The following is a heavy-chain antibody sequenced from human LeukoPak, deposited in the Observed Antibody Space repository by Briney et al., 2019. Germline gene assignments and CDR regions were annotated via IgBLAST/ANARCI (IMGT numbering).Heavy chain of an antibody. CDR2: IIPIFGTA. Sequence: GAPVKVSCKASGYTFTSYAISWVRQAPGQGLEWMGGIIPIFGTANYAQKFQGRVTITADESTSTAYMELSSLRSGDTAVYYCARVRYYYDSSGYYWFENAFDIWGQGTMVTVSS. CDR1: GYTFTSYA. J-gene: IGHJ3*02. D-gene: IGHD3-22*01. CDR3: ARVRYYYDSSGYYWFENAFDI. V-gene: IGHV1-69*13.